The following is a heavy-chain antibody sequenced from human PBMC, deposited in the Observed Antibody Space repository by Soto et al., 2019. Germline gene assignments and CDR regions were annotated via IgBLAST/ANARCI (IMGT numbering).Heavy chain of an antibody. CDR1: GYTFTNYA. D-gene: IGHD6-13*01. CDR2: ISAYNGNT. Sequence: QVQLVQSGAEVKKPGASVKVSCKASGYTFTNYAFSWVRQAPGQGLEWMGWISAYNGNTNYPQKLQGKVTMTTDTPTSTAYMELRSLRSDDTAVYYCARDLAAAGQFDCWGQGTLVTVSS. CDR3: ARDLAAAGQFDC. V-gene: IGHV1-18*01. J-gene: IGHJ4*02.